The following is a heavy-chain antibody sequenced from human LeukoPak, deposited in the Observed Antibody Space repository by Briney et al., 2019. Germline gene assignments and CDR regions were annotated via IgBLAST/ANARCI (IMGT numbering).Heavy chain of an antibody. CDR2: IRYDGSNK. CDR1: GFTFSSSW. D-gene: IGHD5-12*01. Sequence: GGSLRLSCAASGFTFSSSWMSWVRQAPGKGLEWVAFIRYDGSNKYYADSVKGRFTVSRDNSKNTLYLQMKSLRAEDTAVYYCAKGGGYEAQYYYYYLDVWGKGTTVTISS. CDR3: AKGGGYEAQYYYYYLDV. V-gene: IGHV3-30*02. J-gene: IGHJ6*03.